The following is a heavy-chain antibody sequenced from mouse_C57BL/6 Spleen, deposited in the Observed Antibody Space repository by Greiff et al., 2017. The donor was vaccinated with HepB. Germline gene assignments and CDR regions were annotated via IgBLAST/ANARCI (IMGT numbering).Heavy chain of an antibody. Sequence: QVQLQQSGAELARPGASVKLSCKASGYTFTSYGISWVKQRTGQGFEWIGEIYPRSGNTYYNEKFKGKATLTADKSSSTAYMELRSLTSEDSAVYFCALITTVVAPLAYWGQGTLVTVSA. V-gene: IGHV1-81*01. D-gene: IGHD1-1*01. CDR3: ALITTVVAPLAY. J-gene: IGHJ3*01. CDR2: IYPRSGNT. CDR1: GYTFTSYG.